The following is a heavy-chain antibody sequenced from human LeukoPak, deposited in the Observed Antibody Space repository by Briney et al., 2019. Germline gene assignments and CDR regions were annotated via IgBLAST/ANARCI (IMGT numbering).Heavy chain of an antibody. CDR1: GGSFSGYY. Sequence: SETLSLTCAVYGGSFSGYYWSWIRQPPGKWLEWIGEINHSGSTNYNPSLKSRVTISVDTSKNQFSLKLSSVTAADTAVYYCARGHPTGYSDYWGQGTLVTVSS. CDR2: INHSGST. V-gene: IGHV4-34*01. J-gene: IGHJ4*02. CDR3: ARGHPTGYSDY. D-gene: IGHD3-9*01.